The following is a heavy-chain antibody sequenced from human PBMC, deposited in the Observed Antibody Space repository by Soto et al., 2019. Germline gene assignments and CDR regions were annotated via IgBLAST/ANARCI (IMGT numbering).Heavy chain of an antibody. J-gene: IGHJ6*02. D-gene: IGHD3-22*01. CDR2: INAHDGKT. CDR3: ARAGDDYESSFDGLDV. CDR1: GFNFSSYG. V-gene: IGHV1-18*01. Sequence: SVKVSWKASGFNFSSYGISWVRQVPGQGPEWMGWINAHDGKTNFAEKVQGRVTMTADTSTNTAYMELRSLRADDTAVYYCARAGDDYESSFDGLDVWG.